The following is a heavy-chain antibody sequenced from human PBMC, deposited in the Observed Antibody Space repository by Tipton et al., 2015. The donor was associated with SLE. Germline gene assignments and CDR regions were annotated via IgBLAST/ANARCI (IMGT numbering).Heavy chain of an antibody. D-gene: IGHD4-17*01. CDR2: IRYDGSNK. CDR1: GFTFSSHG. CDR3: ARGRDYGDYSAFDI. J-gene: IGHJ3*02. V-gene: IGHV3-30*02. Sequence: SLRLSCVGSGFTFSSHGMHWVRQAPGKGLKWAAFIRYDGSNKYYADSVKGRFTISRDNSKNTLYLQMNSLRAEDTAVYYCARGRDYGDYSAFDIWGQGTMVTVSS.